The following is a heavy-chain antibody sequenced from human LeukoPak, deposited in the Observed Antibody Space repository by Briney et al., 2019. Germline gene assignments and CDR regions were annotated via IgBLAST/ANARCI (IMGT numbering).Heavy chain of an antibody. Sequence: GGSLRLSCAASGFTFSSYGMHWVRQAPGKGLEWVAVIWYDGSNKYYAGSVKGRFTISRDNSKDTLYLQMNSLRAEDTAVYYCARAGAVTLYYYYYYYMDVWGKGTTVTVSS. J-gene: IGHJ6*03. D-gene: IGHD4-17*01. V-gene: IGHV3-33*01. CDR2: IWYDGSNK. CDR3: ARAGAVTLYYYYYYYMDV. CDR1: GFTFSSYG.